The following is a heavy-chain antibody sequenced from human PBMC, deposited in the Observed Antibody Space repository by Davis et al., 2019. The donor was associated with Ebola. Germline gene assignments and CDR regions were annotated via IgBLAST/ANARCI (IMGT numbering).Heavy chain of an antibody. CDR1: GGSVSSGSYY. Sequence: MPSETLSLTCTVSGGSVSSGSYYWSWIRQPPGKGLEWIGYIYYSGSTNYNPSLKSRVTISVDTSKNQFSLKRSSVTAADTAVYYCARGPSIAGFDYWGQGTLVTVSS. V-gene: IGHV4-61*01. CDR2: IYYSGST. D-gene: IGHD6-6*01. J-gene: IGHJ4*02. CDR3: ARGPSIAGFDY.